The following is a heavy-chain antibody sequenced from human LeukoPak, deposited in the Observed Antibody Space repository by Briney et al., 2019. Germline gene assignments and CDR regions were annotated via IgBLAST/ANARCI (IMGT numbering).Heavy chain of an antibody. J-gene: IGHJ4*02. CDR3: ATLGEGSGWNDY. CDR1: GFTFSSYS. V-gene: IGHV3-21*01. Sequence: GGSLRLSCAASGFTFSSYSMNWVRQAPGKGLEWVSSISSSSSDIYYADSVKGRFTISRDNAKNSLYLQTNSLRVDDTAVYYCATLGEGSGWNDYWGQGTLVTVSS. CDR2: ISSSSSDI. D-gene: IGHD6-19*01.